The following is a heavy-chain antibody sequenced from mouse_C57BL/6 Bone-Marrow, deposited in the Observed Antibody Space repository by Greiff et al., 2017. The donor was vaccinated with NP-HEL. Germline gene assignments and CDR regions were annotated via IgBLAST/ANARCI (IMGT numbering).Heavy chain of an antibody. Sequence: VQLQQPGAELVMPGASVKLSCKASGYTFTSYWMHWVKQRPGQGLEWIGEIDPSDSYTNYNQKFKGKSTLTVDKSSSTAYMQLSSLTSEDSAVYYCARSGTTVVAPRYFDVWGTGTTVTVSS. CDR1: GYTFTSYW. D-gene: IGHD1-1*01. CDR2: IDPSDSYT. CDR3: ARSGTTVVAPRYFDV. J-gene: IGHJ1*03. V-gene: IGHV1-69*01.